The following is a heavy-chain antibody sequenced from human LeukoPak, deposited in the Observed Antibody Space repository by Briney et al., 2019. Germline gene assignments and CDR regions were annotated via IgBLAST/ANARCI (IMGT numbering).Heavy chain of an antibody. J-gene: IGHJ6*03. CDR2: IYTSGST. CDR3: ARESAVAGYWAYYYYYMDV. Sequence: SETLSLTRTVSGGSISSYYWSWIRQPAGKGLEWIGRIYTSGSTNYNPSLKSRVTMSVDTTKNQFSLKLSSVTAADTAVYYCARESAVAGYWAYYYYYMDVWGKGTRVTVSS. V-gene: IGHV4-4*07. CDR1: GGSISSYY. D-gene: IGHD6-19*01.